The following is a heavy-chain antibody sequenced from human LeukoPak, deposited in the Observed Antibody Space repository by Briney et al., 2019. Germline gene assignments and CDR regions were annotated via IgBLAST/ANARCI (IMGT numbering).Heavy chain of an antibody. CDR1: GFIFSNYW. V-gene: IGHV3-7*01. CDR2: INQDGSKE. D-gene: IGHD1-14*01. J-gene: IGHJ4*02. Sequence: GGSLRLSCTASGFIFSNYWMTWDRQAPGKRLEWVAQINQDGSKEYYIDSVKARFSISRDNARNSLSLQMDSLRAEDTAVYYCARATTASARDHWGQGTLVTVSS. CDR3: ARATTASARDH.